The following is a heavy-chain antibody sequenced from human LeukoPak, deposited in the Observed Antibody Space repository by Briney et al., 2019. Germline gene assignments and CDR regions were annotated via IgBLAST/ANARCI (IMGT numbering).Heavy chain of an antibody. CDR1: GGSFSDFY. Sequence: SETLSLTCAVYGGSFSDFYWSWIRQPPGKGLEWIGEINHSGSTNYNPSLKSRVTISVDTSKNQFSLKLSSVTAADTAVYYCARGSYCSSTSCYSGDYYYYYMDVWGKGTTVTVSS. CDR2: INHSGST. V-gene: IGHV4-34*01. CDR3: ARGSYCSSTSCYSGDYYYYYMDV. J-gene: IGHJ6*03. D-gene: IGHD2-2*01.